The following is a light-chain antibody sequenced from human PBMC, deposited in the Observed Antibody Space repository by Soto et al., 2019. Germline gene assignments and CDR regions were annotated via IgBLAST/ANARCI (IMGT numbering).Light chain of an antibody. Sequence: EIVMTQSPLSLTVTPGEPASISCKSSQSLQHNNGKTLLDWYMQKPGQSPQLLIYLASRRAPGAPDRVSGSGSGTDFTLRISTVEADDAAIYYCMQALQTPRTFGQGTKLEI. CDR1: QSLQHNNGKTL. V-gene: IGKV2-28*01. J-gene: IGKJ1*01. CDR3: MQALQTPRT. CDR2: LAS.